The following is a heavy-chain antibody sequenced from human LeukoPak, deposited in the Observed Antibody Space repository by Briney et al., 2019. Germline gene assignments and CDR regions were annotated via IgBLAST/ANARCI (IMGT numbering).Heavy chain of an antibody. CDR3: ARYVVYGSGKYYFDY. CDR2: INYSGST. D-gene: IGHD3-10*01. V-gene: IGHV4-34*01. J-gene: IGHJ4*02. CDR1: GGSFSGYF. Sequence: SETLSLTCAVYGGSFSGYFWSWIRQPPGKGLEWIASINYSGSTYYNPSLKSRVTISVDTSENQFSLKLSSVTAADTAVYYCARYVVYGSGKYYFDYWGQGTLVTVSS.